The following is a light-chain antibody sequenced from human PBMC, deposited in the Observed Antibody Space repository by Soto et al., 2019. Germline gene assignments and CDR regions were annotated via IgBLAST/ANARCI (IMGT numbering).Light chain of an antibody. J-gene: IGKJ1*01. CDR1: QRISSY. CDR3: QESYNTPPWT. V-gene: IGKV1-39*01. Sequence: DIQLTQSPSSLSASVGDRVTITCRASQRISSYLNWYQQKPGKAPKLLIYAASSLQGGVPSRFSGSGSGTDFTLIISSLQREDFATYYCQESYNTPPWTFGQGTK. CDR2: AAS.